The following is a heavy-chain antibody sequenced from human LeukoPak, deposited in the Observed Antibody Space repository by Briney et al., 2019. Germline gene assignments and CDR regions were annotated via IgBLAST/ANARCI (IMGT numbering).Heavy chain of an antibody. CDR3: ARLRFTDYYYYGMDV. J-gene: IGHJ6*02. D-gene: IGHD3-10*01. CDR1: GGSISSYY. Sequence: SETLSLACTVSGGSISSYYWSWIRQPPGKGLEWIGYIYYSGSTNYNPSLKSRVTISVDTSKNQFSLKLSSVTAADTAVYYCARLRFTDYYYYGMDVWGQGTTVTVSS. CDR2: IYYSGST. V-gene: IGHV4-59*08.